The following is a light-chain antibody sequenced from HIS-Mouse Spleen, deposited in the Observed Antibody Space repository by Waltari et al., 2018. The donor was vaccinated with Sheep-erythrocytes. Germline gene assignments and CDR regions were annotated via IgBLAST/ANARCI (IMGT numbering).Light chain of an antibody. CDR3: CSYAGSYNYV. CDR2: DVS. J-gene: IGLJ1*01. CDR1: SSDVGGYNY. V-gene: IGLV2-11*01. Sequence: QSALTQPRSVSGSPGQSVTISCTGTSSDVGGYNYVSWYQQHPGKAPKLMIYDVSKRPYGVPDRCSGSKSGNTASLTISGLQAEDEADYYCCSYAGSYNYVFGTGTKVTVL.